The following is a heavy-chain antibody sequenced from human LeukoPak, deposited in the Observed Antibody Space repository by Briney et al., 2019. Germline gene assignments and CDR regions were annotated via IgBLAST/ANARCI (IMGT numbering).Heavy chain of an antibody. CDR1: GGSISSGGYY. CDR2: IYYSGST. CDR3: ASTKTGYDSSGYYEEGYY. Sequence: SETLSLTCTVSGGSISSGGYYWSWIRQHPGKGLEWIGYIYYSGSTYYNPSLKSRVTISVDTSKNQFSLKLSSVTAADTAVYYCASTKTGYDSSGYYEEGYYWGQGTLVTVSS. D-gene: IGHD3-22*01. J-gene: IGHJ4*02. V-gene: IGHV4-31*03.